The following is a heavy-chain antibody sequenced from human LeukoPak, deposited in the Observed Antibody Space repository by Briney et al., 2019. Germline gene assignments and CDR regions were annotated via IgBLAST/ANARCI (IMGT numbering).Heavy chain of an antibody. CDR2: INPNSGGT. D-gene: IGHD3-10*01. CDR3: ARVTKWFVQALDY. V-gene: IGHV1-2*02. J-gene: IGHJ4*02. Sequence: ASVKVSCKASGYTFTGYYMHWVRQAPGQGLEWMGWINPNSGGTNYAQKFQGRVTMTRDTSISTAYMELSRLRSDDTAVYYCARVTKWFVQALDYWGQGTLVTVSS. CDR1: GYTFTGYY.